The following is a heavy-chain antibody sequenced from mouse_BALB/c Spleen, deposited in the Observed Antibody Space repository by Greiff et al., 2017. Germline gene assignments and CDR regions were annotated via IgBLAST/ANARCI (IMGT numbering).Heavy chain of an antibody. D-gene: IGHD2-4*01. CDR2: IWAGGST. V-gene: IGHV2-9*02. J-gene: IGHJ2*01. CDR1: GFSLTSYG. Sequence: VKVVESGPGLVAPSQSLSITCTVSGFSLTSYGVHWVRQPPGKGLEWLGVIWAGGSTNYNSALMSRLSISKDNSKSQVFLKMNSLQTDDTAMYYCARDLDYDDFDYWGQGTTLTVSS. CDR3: ARDLDYDDFDY.